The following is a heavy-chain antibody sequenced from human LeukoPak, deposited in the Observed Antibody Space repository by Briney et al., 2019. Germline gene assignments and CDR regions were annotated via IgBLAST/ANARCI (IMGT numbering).Heavy chain of an antibody. CDR3: SRHYYGSGTYYHFDY. J-gene: IGHJ4*02. D-gene: IGHD3-10*01. CDR1: GYTFTTYG. CDR2: ISPYDGNT. Sequence: ASVKVSCKASGYTFTTYGISWVRQAPGQGLECMGWISPYDGNTNYAQKLQGRATMTTDTSTSTAYMELRSLRSDDTAVYYCSRHYYGSGTYYHFDYWGQGTLVTVSS. V-gene: IGHV1-18*01.